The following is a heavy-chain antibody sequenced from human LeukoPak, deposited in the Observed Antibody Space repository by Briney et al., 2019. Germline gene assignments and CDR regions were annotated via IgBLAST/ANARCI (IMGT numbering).Heavy chain of an antibody. CDR1: GYTFTGYY. Sequence: ASVKVSCKASGYTFTGYYMHWVRQAPGQGLEGMGRINPNSGGTNYAQKFQGRVTMTRDTSISTAYMELSRLRSDDTAVYYSATLPPAAPTGYTSSWYFGSWGQGTLVTVSS. CDR3: ATLPPAAPTGYTSSWYFGS. J-gene: IGHJ4*02. D-gene: IGHD6-13*01. V-gene: IGHV1-2*06. CDR2: INPNSGGT.